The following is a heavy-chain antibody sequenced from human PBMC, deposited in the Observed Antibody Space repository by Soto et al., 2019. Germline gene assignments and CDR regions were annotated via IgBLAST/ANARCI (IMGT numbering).Heavy chain of an antibody. V-gene: IGHV1-69*01. CDR3: ARATTVVEGPHYYYYGMDV. J-gene: IGHJ6*02. Sequence: QVQLVQSGAEVKKPGSSVKVSCKASGGTFSSYAISWVRQAPGQGLEWTGGIIPIFGTANYAQKFQGRVTITADESTSTAYMELSSLRSEDTAVYYCARATTVVEGPHYYYYGMDVWGQGTTVTVSS. CDR2: IIPIFGTA. CDR1: GGTFSSYA. D-gene: IGHD4-17*01.